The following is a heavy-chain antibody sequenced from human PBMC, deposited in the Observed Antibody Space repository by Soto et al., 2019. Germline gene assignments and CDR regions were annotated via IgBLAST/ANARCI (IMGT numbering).Heavy chain of an antibody. J-gene: IGHJ4*02. CDR1: GVSISDTSYY. CDR3: ARQGSY. Sequence: SETLSLTCTDSGVSISDTSYYWGWIRQPPGQGLEWIGTIYFNGKTFNTPSLKSRLTISVDTSKNQISLRLTSVTAADTAVYYCARQGSYWGQGTLVTVSS. CDR2: IYFNGKT. V-gene: IGHV4-39*01.